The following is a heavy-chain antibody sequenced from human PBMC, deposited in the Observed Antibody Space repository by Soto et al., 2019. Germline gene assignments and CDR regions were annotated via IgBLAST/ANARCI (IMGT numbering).Heavy chain of an antibody. V-gene: IGHV3-23*01. CDR2: ISGSGGST. D-gene: IGHD2-15*01. J-gene: IGHJ6*03. CDR3: AKGGVEMGDIGDLSSYYYYYMDV. Sequence: GGSLRLSCAASGFTFSSYAMSWVRQAPGKGLEWVSAISGSGGSTYYADSVKGRFTISRDNSKNTLYLQMNSLSAEDTAVYYCAKGGVEMGDIGDLSSYYYYYMDVWGKGTTVTVSS. CDR1: GFTFSSYA.